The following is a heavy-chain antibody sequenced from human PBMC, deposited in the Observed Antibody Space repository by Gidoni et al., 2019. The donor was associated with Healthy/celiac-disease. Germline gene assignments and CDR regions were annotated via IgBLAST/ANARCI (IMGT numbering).Heavy chain of an antibody. CDR3: ARDWSGSYHYPNYYGMDV. CDR1: GFPFSSYS. J-gene: IGHJ6*02. V-gene: IGHV3-21*01. D-gene: IGHD1-26*01. CDR2: ISSSSSYI. Sequence: EVQLVESGGGLVKPGGSMRLSCAASGFPFSSYSMNWVRQAPGKGLEWVSSISSSSSYIYYADSVKGRFTISRDNAKNSLYLQMNSLRAEDTAVYYCARDWSGSYHYPNYYGMDVWGQGTTVTVSS.